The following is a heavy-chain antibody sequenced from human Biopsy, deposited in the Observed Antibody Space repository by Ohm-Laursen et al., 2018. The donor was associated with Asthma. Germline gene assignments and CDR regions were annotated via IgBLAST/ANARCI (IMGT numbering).Heavy chain of an antibody. J-gene: IGHJ4*02. V-gene: IGHV4-31*03. CDR1: YGSITSGGYY. D-gene: IGHD3-22*01. Sequence: TLSLTCTVSYGSITSGGYYWTWIRQHPGKGLEWIGFIYYSGSTYYSPPLKSRVSISIDTSKNQFSLKLSSVTAADTAVYYCARAQDYYDSRGYYRSFDYWGQGTLVTVSP. CDR3: ARAQDYYDSRGYYRSFDY. CDR2: IYYSGST.